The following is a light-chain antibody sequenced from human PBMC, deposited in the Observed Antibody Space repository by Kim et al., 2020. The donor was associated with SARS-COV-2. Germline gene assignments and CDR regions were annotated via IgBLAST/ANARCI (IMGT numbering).Light chain of an antibody. CDR1: QMIVTW. CDR2: LAS. J-gene: IGKJ2*01. CDR3: QHYSRFPYT. Sequence: SASIGDRVTITCRASQMIVTWLAWYQQKPGKAPKLLIYLASTLENGVPPRFSGSGSGAEFTLTINSLQPDDFATYYCQHYSRFPYTFGQGTKLEI. V-gene: IGKV1-5*03.